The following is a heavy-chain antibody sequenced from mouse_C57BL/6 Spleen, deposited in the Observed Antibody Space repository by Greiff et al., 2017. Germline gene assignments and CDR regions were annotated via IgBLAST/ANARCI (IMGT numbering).Heavy chain of an antibody. J-gene: IGHJ4*01. D-gene: IGHD1-1*01. V-gene: IGHV1-82*01. CDR2: IYPGDGDT. Sequence: QVQLQQSGPELVKPGASVKISCKASGYAFSSSWMNWVKQRPGKGLEWIGRIYPGDGDTNYNGKFKGKATLTADKSSSTAYMQLSSLTSADSAVYFCAREVYSVDYWGQGTSVTVSS. CDR1: GYAFSSSW. CDR3: AREVYSVDY.